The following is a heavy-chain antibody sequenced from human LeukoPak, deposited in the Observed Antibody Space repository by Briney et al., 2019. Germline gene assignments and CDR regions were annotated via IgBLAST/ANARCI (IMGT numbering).Heavy chain of an antibody. Sequence: SETLSLICTVSGGSISSYYWSWIRQPPGKGLEWIGYIYYSGSTNYNPSLKSRVTISVDTSKNQFSLKLSSVTAADTAVYYCARGGPGYGDYWGQGTLVTVSS. CDR1: GGSISSYY. J-gene: IGHJ4*02. D-gene: IGHD5-12*01. CDR3: ARGGPGYGDY. CDR2: IYYSGST. V-gene: IGHV4-59*01.